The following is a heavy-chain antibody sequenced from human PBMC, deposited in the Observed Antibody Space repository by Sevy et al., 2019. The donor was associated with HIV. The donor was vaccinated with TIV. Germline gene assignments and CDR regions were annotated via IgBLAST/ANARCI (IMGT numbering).Heavy chain of an antibody. V-gene: IGHV3-7*01. J-gene: IGHJ6*02. CDR3: ARVSSIYYDRGYFYAMDA. CDR2: INQDGSEK. CDR1: RFTFSSYW. Sequence: GGSLRLSCAASRFTFSSYWMSWVRQAPGKGLEWVANINQDGSEKYHLDSVKGRFTISRDNAKNSLYLQMSSLRAEDSSVYFCARVSSIYYDRGYFYAMDAWGQGTTVTVSS. D-gene: IGHD3-22*01.